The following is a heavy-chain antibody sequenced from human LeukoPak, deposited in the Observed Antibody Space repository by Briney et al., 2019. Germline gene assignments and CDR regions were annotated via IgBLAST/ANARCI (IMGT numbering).Heavy chain of an antibody. V-gene: IGHV4-30-4*01. CDR2: IYDSGST. D-gene: IGHD6-13*01. CDR1: GASIRSGDYY. CDR3: ARHDRIIASPLV. Sequence: SETLSLTCTVSGASIRSGDYYWSWIRQPPGKGLEWIGYIYDSGSTYYNPSLKSRITISVDTSENRFSLKLSSVTATDTAVYYCARHDRIIASPLVWGQGILVTVSS. J-gene: IGHJ4*02.